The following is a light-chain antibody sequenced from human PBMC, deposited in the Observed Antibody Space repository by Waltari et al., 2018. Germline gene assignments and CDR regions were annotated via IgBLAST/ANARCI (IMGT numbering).Light chain of an antibody. CDR2: DVS. CDR3: SSYTSDSTLI. Sequence: QSALTQPASVSGSTGQSITISCTGTSRDVGSYNSVSWYQHHPGKAPKLMIFDVSNRPSVVANRFSGSKSGNTASLTISGLQAEDEATYYCSSYTSDSTLIFGGGTKLTVL. V-gene: IGLV2-14*03. J-gene: IGLJ2*01. CDR1: SRDVGSYNS.